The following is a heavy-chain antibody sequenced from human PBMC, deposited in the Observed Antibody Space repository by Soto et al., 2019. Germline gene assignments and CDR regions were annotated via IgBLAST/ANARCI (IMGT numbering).Heavy chain of an antibody. CDR2: ISAYNGNT. CDR3: ARGSPLYYYGSGIINWFDP. J-gene: IGHJ5*02. V-gene: IGHV1-18*01. D-gene: IGHD3-10*01. Sequence: QVQLVQSGAEVKKPGASVKVSCKASGYTFTSYGISWVRQAPGQGLEWMGWISAYNGNTNYAQKLQGRVTMTTDTSTSTAYMALRSLRSDDTAVYYCARGSPLYYYGSGIINWFDPWGQGTLVTVSS. CDR1: GYTFTSYG.